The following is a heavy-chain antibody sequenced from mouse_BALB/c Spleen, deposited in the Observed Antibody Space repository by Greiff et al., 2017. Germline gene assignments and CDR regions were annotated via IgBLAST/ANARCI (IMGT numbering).Heavy chain of an antibody. J-gene: IGHJ3*01. V-gene: IGHV5-6-3*01. Sequence: EVMLVESGGGLVQPGGSLKLSCAASGFTFSSYGMSWVRQTPDKRLELVATINSNGGSTYYPDSVKGRFTISRDNARNILYLQMSSLRSEDTAMYYCAREAYPVTGGAWFAYWGQGTLVTVSA. CDR1: GFTFSSYG. D-gene: IGHD2-1*01. CDR3: AREAYPVTGGAWFAY. CDR2: INSNGGST.